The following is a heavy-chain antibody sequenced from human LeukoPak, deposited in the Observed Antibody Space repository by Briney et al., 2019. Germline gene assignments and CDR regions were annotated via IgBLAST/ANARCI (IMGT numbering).Heavy chain of an antibody. J-gene: IGHJ5*02. CDR2: IYYGGST. CDR1: GGSISSYD. Sequence: KPSETLSLTCTVSGGSISSYDWSWIRQPPGKGLEWVGYIYYGGSTNYNPSLKSRVTISVDTSKNQFSLKLSPVTAADTAVYYCARGGPNLKFDPWGRGTLVTVSS. CDR3: ARGGPNLKFDP. D-gene: IGHD1-14*01. V-gene: IGHV4-59*01.